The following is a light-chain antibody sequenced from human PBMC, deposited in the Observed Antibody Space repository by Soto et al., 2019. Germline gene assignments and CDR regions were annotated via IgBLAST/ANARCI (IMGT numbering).Light chain of an antibody. V-gene: IGLV2-14*01. CDR3: DSYTSSSRV. CDR1: SSDVGAYNY. Sequence: QSVLTQPASVSGSRGQSITISCTGTSSDVGAYNYVSWYQQHPGKVPKLIIYEVTNRPSGVSDRFSASKSGNTASLTISGLQAEDEADYYCDSYTSSSRVFGGGTKVTV. J-gene: IGLJ3*02. CDR2: EVT.